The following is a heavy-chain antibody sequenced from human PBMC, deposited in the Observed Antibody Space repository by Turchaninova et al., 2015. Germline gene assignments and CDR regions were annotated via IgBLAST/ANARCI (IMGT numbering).Heavy chain of an antibody. D-gene: IGHD5-24*01. Sequence: QVQLQESGPGLVKPSETLSLTCTVSGGSISSYYWSWIRQPPGKGLEWIGYIYYSGSTNYNPSLKGRVTTSVDTSKNQCSLKLCSVTAADTAVYYCASSNTDGYNHVDYWGQGTLVTVSS. J-gene: IGHJ4*02. CDR2: IYYSGST. CDR1: GGSISSYY. CDR3: ASSNTDGYNHVDY. V-gene: IGHV4-59*01.